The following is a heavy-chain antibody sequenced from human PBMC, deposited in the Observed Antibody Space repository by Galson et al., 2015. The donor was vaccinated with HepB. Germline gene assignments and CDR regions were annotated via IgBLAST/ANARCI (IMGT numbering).Heavy chain of an antibody. CDR3: AIARYETSPPDT. CDR1: GYTFTNFG. CDR2: ISGYKGNT. Sequence: SVKVSCKASGYTFTNFGISWVRQAPGQGLEWMAWISGYKGNTNYAQKFQGRVTLTTDTSTSTAYMELRSLTSDDTAVYYCAIARYETSPPDTWGQGTLVTVSS. V-gene: IGHV1-18*01. D-gene: IGHD1-14*01. J-gene: IGHJ5*02.